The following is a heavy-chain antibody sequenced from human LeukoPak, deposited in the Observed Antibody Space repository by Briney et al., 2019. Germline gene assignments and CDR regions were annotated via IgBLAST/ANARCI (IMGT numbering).Heavy chain of an antibody. CDR3: AELGITMIGGV. CDR1: GYTFTGYY. D-gene: IGHD3-10*02. J-gene: IGHJ6*04. CDR2: INPKSGGT. Sequence: ASVKVSCKASGYTFTGYYMHWVRQAPGQGLEWVGWINPKSGGTNYAQKFQGRVTMTSDTSITTVYMELSRLRSGDTAVYYCAELGITMIGGVWGKGTTVTISS. V-gene: IGHV1-2*02.